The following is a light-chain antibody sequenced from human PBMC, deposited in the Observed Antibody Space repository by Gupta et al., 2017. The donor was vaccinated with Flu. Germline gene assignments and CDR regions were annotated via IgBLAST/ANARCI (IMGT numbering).Light chain of an antibody. Sequence: QSVLAQPPSASGTPGQRVTISCSGSSSNVGSNAVHWYQQVPGTASKLLIYDNNQRPSGVPDRFSGSKSGTSASLAISGLQSEDEAHYYCAAWDDSLNGHYVFGTGTEVTVL. CDR2: DNN. CDR3: AAWDDSLNGHYV. V-gene: IGLV1-44*01. CDR1: SSNVGSNA. J-gene: IGLJ1*01.